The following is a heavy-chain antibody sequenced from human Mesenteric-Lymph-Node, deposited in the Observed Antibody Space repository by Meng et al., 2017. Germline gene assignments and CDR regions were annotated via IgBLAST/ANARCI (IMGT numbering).Heavy chain of an antibody. CDR1: GYTFTSYA. V-gene: IGHV1-3*01. J-gene: IGHJ4*02. Sequence: QVQLVQSGAEVKKPGASVKVSCKASGYTFTSYAMHWVRQAPGQRLEWMGWINAGNGNTKYSQKFQGRVTITRDTSASTAYMELSSLRSEDTAVYYCATGIAAAGNFDYWGQGTLVTVSS. CDR2: INAGNGNT. CDR3: ATGIAAAGNFDY. D-gene: IGHD6-13*01.